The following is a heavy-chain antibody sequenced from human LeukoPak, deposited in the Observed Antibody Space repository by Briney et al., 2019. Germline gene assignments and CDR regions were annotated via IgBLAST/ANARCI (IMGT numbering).Heavy chain of an antibody. CDR2: ISYDGSNK. CDR3: AKDSLRGATYFDY. D-gene: IGHD4-17*01. CDR1: GFTFSSYG. V-gene: IGHV3-30*18. J-gene: IGHJ4*02. Sequence: GGSLRLSCAASGFTFSSYGMHWVRQAPGKGLEWVAVISYDGSNKYYADSVKGRFTISRDNSKNTLYLQMNSLRAEDTAVYDCAKDSLRGATYFDYWGQGTLVTVSS.